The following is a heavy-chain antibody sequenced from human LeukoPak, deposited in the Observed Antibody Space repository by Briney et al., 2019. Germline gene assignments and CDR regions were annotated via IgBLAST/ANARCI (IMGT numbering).Heavy chain of an antibody. CDR2: IYYNGGT. Sequence: SETLSLTCTVSGGSITTSTYYWGWIRQPPGKGLEWIGNIYYNGGTFYNPSLKSRVTISVDTSKNQFSLKLSSVTAADTAVYYCARDSGIYGMDVWGQGTTVIVSS. CDR3: ARDSGIYGMDV. V-gene: IGHV4-39*07. J-gene: IGHJ6*02. CDR1: GGSITTSTYY.